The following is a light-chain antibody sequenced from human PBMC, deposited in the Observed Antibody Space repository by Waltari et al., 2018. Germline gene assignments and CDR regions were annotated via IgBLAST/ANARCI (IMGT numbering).Light chain of an antibody. CDR3: QQSYRYPAT. J-gene: IGKJ2*01. Sequence: DIQMTQSPSALSASVGDRVTITCRASQSTTTWLAWYQQKPGKAPNILIYRASTLKSGVPSRFSASGSGTEFTLAISGLQPDDFATYYCQQSYRYPATFGQGTKLEI. CDR1: QSTTTW. CDR2: RAS. V-gene: IGKV1-5*03.